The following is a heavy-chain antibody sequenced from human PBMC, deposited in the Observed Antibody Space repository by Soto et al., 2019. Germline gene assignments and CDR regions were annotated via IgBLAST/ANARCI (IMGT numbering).Heavy chain of an antibody. D-gene: IGHD5-18*01. V-gene: IGHV4-39*01. J-gene: IGHJ6*02. CDR3: ACIFSGGYGYGFYYYGMDV. CDR1: GGSISSGSYY. CDR2: IYYSGST. Sequence: PSETLSLTCTVSGGSISSGSYYWSWIRQLPGKGLEWIGYIYYSGSTYYNPSLKSRVTISVDTSKNQFSLKLSSVTAADTAVYYCACIFSGGYGYGFYYYGMDVWGQGTTVTVSS.